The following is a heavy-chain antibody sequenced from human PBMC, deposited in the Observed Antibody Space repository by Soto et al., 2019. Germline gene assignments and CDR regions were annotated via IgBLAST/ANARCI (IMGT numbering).Heavy chain of an antibody. Sequence: KPSETLSLTCAVYGGSFSGYYWSWIRQPPGKGLEWIGEINHSGSTNYNPSLKSRVTISVDTSKNQFSLKLSSVTAADTAVYYCAGANLYSYVDYWGQGTLVTVSS. D-gene: IGHD5-18*01. V-gene: IGHV4-34*01. CDR3: AGANLYSYVDY. CDR2: INHSGST. J-gene: IGHJ4*02. CDR1: GGSFSGYY.